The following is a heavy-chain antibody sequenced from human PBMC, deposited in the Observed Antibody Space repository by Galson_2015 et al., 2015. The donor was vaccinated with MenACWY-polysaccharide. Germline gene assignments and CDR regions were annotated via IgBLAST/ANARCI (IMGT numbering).Heavy chain of an antibody. Sequence: SVKVSCKASGYSFAQYVMYWLRQAPGQRLEYMGWINTGSGNTKVSQKFQDRVTITGDTSTNTVFLELRSLKSEDTAVYYCARDYAALSVVVLPGFYFDPWGQGTLVTVSP. D-gene: IGHD2-2*01. CDR2: INTGSGNT. V-gene: IGHV1-3*04. CDR3: ARDYAALSVVVLPGFYFDP. CDR1: GYSFAQYV. J-gene: IGHJ4*02.